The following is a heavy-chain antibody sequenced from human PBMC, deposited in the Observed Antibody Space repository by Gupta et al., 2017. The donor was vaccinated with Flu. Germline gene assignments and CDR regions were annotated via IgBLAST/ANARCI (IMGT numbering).Heavy chain of an antibody. CDR3: AKGRRYCANGLCYTDFNY. CDR1: GFTFSSYA. J-gene: IGHJ4*02. Sequence: EAQLLDSGGGLVQPGGSLRLSCAASGFTFSSYAMSWVRQAPGKGLEWVSVISDSGGSTIYADSVKGRFTISRDNSKNTLYLQMNSLRAQDTAVYYCAKGRRYCANGLCYTDFNYWGQGTLVTVSS. CDR2: ISDSGGST. D-gene: IGHD2-8*01. V-gene: IGHV3-23*01.